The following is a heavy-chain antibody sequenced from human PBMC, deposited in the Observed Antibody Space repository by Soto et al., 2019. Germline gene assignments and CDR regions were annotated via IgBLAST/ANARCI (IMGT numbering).Heavy chain of an antibody. V-gene: IGHV3-30*18. J-gene: IGHJ3*02. CDR2: ISYDGSNK. D-gene: IGHD5-12*01. CDR1: GFTFSSYG. CDR3: AKDRRRWLHLDAFDI. Sequence: PGGSLRLSCAASGFTFSSYGMHWVRQAPGKGLEWVAVISYDGSNKYYADSVKGRFTISRDNSKNTLYLQMNSLRAEDTAVYYCAKDRRRWLHLDAFDIWAQRTTVTVSS.